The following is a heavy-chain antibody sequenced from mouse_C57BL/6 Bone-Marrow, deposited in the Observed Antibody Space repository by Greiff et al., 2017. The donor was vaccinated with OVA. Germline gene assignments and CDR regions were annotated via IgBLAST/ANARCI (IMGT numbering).Heavy chain of an antibody. CDR1: GFNIKDDY. V-gene: IGHV14-4*01. CDR2: IDPENGDT. J-gene: IGHJ3*01. D-gene: IGHD2-3*01. Sequence: DVKLVESGAELVRPGASVKLSCTASGFNIKDDYMHWVKQRPEQGLEWIGWIDPENGDTEYASKFQGKATITADTSSNTAYLQLSSLTSEDTAVYYCTTSGDGYPWFAYWGQGTLVTVSA. CDR3: TTSGDGYPWFAY.